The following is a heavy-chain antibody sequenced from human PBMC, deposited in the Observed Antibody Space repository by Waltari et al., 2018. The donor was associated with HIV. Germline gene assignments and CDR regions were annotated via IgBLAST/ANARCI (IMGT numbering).Heavy chain of an antibody. CDR1: GYDFIAHL. D-gene: IGHD5-12*01. Sequence: QVHLVQSGAEVKKPGASVKVLCKASGYDFIAHLLHWFRQAPGLPPGWLGMSKRMNSDTKVIDKLHGRFSMNRDLALATGYMELSGLTPDDTAIYYCVRGMWIDGIENGGFEFWGQGTMVTVS. CDR2: SKRMNSDT. J-gene: IGHJ3*01. CDR3: VRGMWIDGIENGGFEF. V-gene: IGHV1-2*02.